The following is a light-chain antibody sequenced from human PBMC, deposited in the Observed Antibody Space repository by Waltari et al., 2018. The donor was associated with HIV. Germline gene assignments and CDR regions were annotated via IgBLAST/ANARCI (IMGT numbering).Light chain of an antibody. Sequence: SYELTQPPSVSVSPGQTARITCPGAALPKQYAYWYQQKPGQAPLLVIYKDNERPSGIPERFSGSSSGTTVTLTISGVHTEDEADYYCQSADSTGSYPDVFGTGTKVTVL. CDR2: KDN. J-gene: IGLJ1*01. CDR3: QSADSTGSYPDV. CDR1: ALPKQY. V-gene: IGLV3-25*03.